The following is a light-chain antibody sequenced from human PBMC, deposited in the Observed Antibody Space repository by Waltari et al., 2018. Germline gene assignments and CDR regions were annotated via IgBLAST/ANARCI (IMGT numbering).Light chain of an antibody. Sequence: DIHMTQSPSSLSASVGDSVTITCRASQSISSYLNWYQQKPGKVPKLLIYAASTLQSGVPSRFSGSGSGTDFTLTISSPQPEDFATYYCQQTYSTPFTFGPGTKVDIK. V-gene: IGKV1-39*01. CDR2: AAS. CDR1: QSISSY. CDR3: QQTYSTPFT. J-gene: IGKJ3*01.